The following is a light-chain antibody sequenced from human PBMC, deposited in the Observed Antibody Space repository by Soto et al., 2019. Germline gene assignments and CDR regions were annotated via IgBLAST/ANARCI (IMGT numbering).Light chain of an antibody. J-gene: IGKJ1*01. Sequence: DIQRTQSPSSLSASVGDRVTITCRASQGIMNNLNRYHHKPWKAPRLLINAASSLQSGVPSTFSGSGSGTDFTLTISSLQPADFPTYYCQQSYSSPRTFGQGTKV. CDR3: QQSYSSPRT. V-gene: IGKV1-39*01. CDR2: AAS. CDR1: QGIMNN.